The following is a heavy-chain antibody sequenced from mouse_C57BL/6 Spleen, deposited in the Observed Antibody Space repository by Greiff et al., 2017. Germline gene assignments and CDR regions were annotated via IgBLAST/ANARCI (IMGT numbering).Heavy chain of an antibody. Sequence: EVQLVESGGGLVQPKGSLKLSCAASGFSFNTYAMNWVRQAPGKGLEWVARIRSKSNNYATYYADSVKDRFTISRDDSESMLYLQMNNLKTEDTAMYYCVRQNWAYYFDYWGQGTTLTVSS. V-gene: IGHV10-1*01. CDR3: VRQNWAYYFDY. D-gene: IGHD4-1*01. J-gene: IGHJ2*01. CDR1: GFSFNTYA. CDR2: IRSKSNNYAT.